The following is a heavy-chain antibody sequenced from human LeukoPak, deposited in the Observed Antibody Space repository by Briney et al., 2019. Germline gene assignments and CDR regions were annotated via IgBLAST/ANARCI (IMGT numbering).Heavy chain of an antibody. Sequence: KTGGSLRLSCAASGFTFSSYSMNWVRQAPGKGLEWVSSISSSSSYIYYAGSVKGRFTISRDNAKNSLYLQMNSLRAEDTAVYYCAKGATAYYYFDYWGQGTLVTVSS. V-gene: IGHV3-21*04. D-gene: IGHD5-12*01. CDR1: GFTFSSYS. CDR2: ISSSSSYI. CDR3: AKGATAYYYFDY. J-gene: IGHJ4*02.